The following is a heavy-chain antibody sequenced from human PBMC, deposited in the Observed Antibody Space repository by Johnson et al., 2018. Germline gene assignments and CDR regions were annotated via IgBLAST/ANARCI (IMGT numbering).Heavy chain of an antibody. D-gene: IGHD1-26*01. V-gene: IGHV3-30*03. CDR1: GFTFRLYG. CDR2: ISKDGSNK. CDR3: AGGGGVLYYYMDV. J-gene: IGHJ6*03. Sequence: QVQLVESGGGVVQPGKSLRLSCAASGFTFRLYGMHWVRQTPGKGLDWVAVISKDGSNKYYADSVKGRFTISRDDSKNTLYLQMNSRRPEDTAVYYCAGGGGVLYYYMDVWGKGTTVTVSS.